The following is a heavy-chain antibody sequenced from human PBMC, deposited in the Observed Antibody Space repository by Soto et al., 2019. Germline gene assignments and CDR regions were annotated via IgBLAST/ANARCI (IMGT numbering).Heavy chain of an antibody. CDR1: AGFISRGGYS. Sequence: SEKLSLPCAVSAGFISRGGYSWSWIRQPPGKGLEWIGYIYHSGSTYYNPSLKSRVTISVDRSKNPFSLKLSSVTAADTALYYCARDTAKVIDYCGQRTLVTVSS. CDR2: IYHSGST. J-gene: IGHJ4*02. D-gene: IGHD4-4*01. CDR3: ARDTAKVIDY. V-gene: IGHV4-30-2*01.